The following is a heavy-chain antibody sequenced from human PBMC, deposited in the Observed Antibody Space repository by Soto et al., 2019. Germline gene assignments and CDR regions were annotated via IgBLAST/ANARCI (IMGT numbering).Heavy chain of an antibody. CDR3: ASLEWESTGYADY. V-gene: IGHV3-7*03. D-gene: IGHD3-3*01. CDR2: IKRDGSEK. CDR1: RFTFGSNW. Sequence: PGGSLRLSCAASRFTFGSNWMSWVRQAPGKGLEWVANIKRDGSEKYYVDSVKGRFTISRDNAKNTLYLQMNSLRADDTAVYYCASLEWESTGYADYWGQGTLVTVSS. J-gene: IGHJ4*02.